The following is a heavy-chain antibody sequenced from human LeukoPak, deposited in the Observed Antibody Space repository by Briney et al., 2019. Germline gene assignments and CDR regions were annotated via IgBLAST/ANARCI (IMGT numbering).Heavy chain of an antibody. CDR1: GGSFSDYY. Sequence: PSETLSLTCAVYGGSFSDYYWSWIRQPPGKGLEGIGEINHSGSTYYKPSLKSRVTIPVDTSKNQFSLKLSSVTAADTAVYYCAREYCTITSCYGYFDYWGQGTLVTVSS. CDR2: INHSGST. V-gene: IGHV4-34*01. J-gene: IGHJ4*02. D-gene: IGHD2-2*01. CDR3: AREYCTITSCYGYFDY.